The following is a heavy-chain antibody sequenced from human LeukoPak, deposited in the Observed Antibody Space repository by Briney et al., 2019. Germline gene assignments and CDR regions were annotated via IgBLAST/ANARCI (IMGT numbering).Heavy chain of an antibody. V-gene: IGHV3-23*01. J-gene: IGHJ2*01. CDR2: ISGSGGST. Sequence: GGSLRLSCAASGFTFSSYAMSWVRQAPGKGLEWVSAISGSGGSTYYADSVKGRFTISRDNSKNTLYLQMNSLRAEDTAVYYCAKDRHYYVSSGYYYWNFDLWGRGTLVTVSS. D-gene: IGHD3-22*01. CDR3: AKDRHYYVSSGYYYWNFDL. CDR1: GFTFSSYA.